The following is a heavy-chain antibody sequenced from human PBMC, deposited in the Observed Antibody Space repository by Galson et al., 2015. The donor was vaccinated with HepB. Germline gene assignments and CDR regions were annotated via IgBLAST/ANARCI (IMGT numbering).Heavy chain of an antibody. D-gene: IGHD4-17*01. CDR3: ARDHYGDYVTGSWFDP. Sequence: SLRLSCAASGFTFSSYGMHWVRQAPGKGLEWVAVIWYDGSNKYYADSVKGRFTISRDNSKNTLYLQMNSLRAEDTAVYYCARDHYGDYVTGSWFDPWGQGTLVTVSS. CDR1: GFTFSSYG. V-gene: IGHV3-33*01. J-gene: IGHJ5*02. CDR2: IWYDGSNK.